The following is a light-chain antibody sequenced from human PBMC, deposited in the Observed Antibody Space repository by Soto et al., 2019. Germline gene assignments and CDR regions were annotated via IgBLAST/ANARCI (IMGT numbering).Light chain of an antibody. CDR2: ENN. J-gene: IGLJ3*02. Sequence: QSVLTQPPSVSAAPGQKVTISCSGSSSNIGNNYVSWYQHLPETAPKLLIYENNKRPSVIPDRFSGSTSGTSATLGITGLQTGDEADYYCGTWDISLSLWVFGGGTKLTVL. CDR1: SSNIGNNY. V-gene: IGLV1-51*02. CDR3: GTWDISLSLWV.